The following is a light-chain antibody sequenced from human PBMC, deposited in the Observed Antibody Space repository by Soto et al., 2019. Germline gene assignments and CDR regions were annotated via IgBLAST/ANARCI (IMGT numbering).Light chain of an antibody. J-gene: IGKJ1*01. CDR1: QGISSY. Sequence: AIRMTQSPSSFSASTGDRVTITCRASQGISSYLAWYQQKPGKAPKLLIYAASTLQSGVPSRFSGSGSGTDFTLTNSCLQSEDFATYYCQQYYSYPSWTFGQGTQVEIK. CDR3: QQYYSYPSWT. V-gene: IGKV1-8*01. CDR2: AAS.